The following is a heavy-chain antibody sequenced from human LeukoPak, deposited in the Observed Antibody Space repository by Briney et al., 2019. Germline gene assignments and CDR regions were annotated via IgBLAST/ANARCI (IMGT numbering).Heavy chain of an antibody. CDR1: GFTFSSYG. Sequence: GGSLRLSCAASGFTFSSYGMNWVRQAPGKGLEWVSVLSGSGGSTVYADSVKGRFTIARDNPKNTLYLQMSSLRVDDTAVYYCASRRPGVGSAFDIWGQGTMVTVSS. D-gene: IGHD3-10*01. CDR3: ASRRPGVGSAFDI. V-gene: IGHV3-23*01. CDR2: LSGSGGST. J-gene: IGHJ3*02.